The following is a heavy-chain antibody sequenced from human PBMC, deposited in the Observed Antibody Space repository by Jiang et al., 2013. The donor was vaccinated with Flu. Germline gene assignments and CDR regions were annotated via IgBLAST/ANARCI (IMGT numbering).Heavy chain of an antibody. J-gene: IGHJ4*02. Sequence: KPTQTLTLTCTFSGFSLNTDEMCVSWIRQPPGKALEWLARIDWDDNKYYSTSLKTRLTISKDTSKNQVVLTMTNMDPVDTAMYYCARMKSTYGSYFFDSWGQGTQVTVSS. V-gene: IGHV2-70*11. D-gene: IGHD3-10*01. CDR3: ARMKSTYGSYFFDS. CDR1: GFSLNTDEMC. CDR2: IDWDDNK.